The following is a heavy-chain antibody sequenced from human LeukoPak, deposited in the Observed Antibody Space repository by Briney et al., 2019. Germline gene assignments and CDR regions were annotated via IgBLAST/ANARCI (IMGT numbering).Heavy chain of an antibody. V-gene: IGHV3-23*01. J-gene: IGHJ4*02. Sequence: GGSLRLSCAASGFTFSSYAMSWVRQAPGKGLEWVSAISGSGGSTYYADSVKGRFTISRDDSKNTLYLQMNSLRAEDTAVYYCAKAVAGTLYYFDYWGQGTLVTVSS. CDR1: GFTFSSYA. CDR3: AKAVAGTLYYFDY. CDR2: ISGSGGST. D-gene: IGHD6-19*01.